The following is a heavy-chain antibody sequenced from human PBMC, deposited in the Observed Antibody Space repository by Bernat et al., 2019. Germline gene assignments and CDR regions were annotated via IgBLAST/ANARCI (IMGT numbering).Heavy chain of an antibody. J-gene: IGHJ3*02. Sequence: QVQLVQSGAEVKKPGASVKVSCKASGYTFTSYYMHWVRQAPGQGLEWMGIINPSGGSTSYAQKFQGRVTMTRDTSTSTVYMELSSLRSEDTAVYYCARDPQGLIAVVGDAFDIWGQGTMVTVSS. CDR3: ARDPQGLIAVVGDAFDI. CDR1: GYTFTSYY. D-gene: IGHD6-19*01. V-gene: IGHV1-46*03. CDR2: INPSGGST.